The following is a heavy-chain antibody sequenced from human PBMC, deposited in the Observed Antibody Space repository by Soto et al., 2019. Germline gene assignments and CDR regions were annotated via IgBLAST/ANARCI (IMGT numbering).Heavy chain of an antibody. J-gene: IGHJ6*02. CDR2: ISYDGSNK. D-gene: IGHD6-13*01. CDR1: GFTFSSYG. CDR3: AKGRSSSWFLPYYYYYGMDV. V-gene: IGHV3-30*18. Sequence: QVQLVESGGGVVQPGRSLRLSCAASGFTFSSYGMHWVRQAPGKGLEWVAVISYDGSNKYYADSVKGRFTISRDNSKNTLYLQMTSLRAEDTAVYYCAKGRSSSWFLPYYYYYGMDVWGQGTTVTVSS.